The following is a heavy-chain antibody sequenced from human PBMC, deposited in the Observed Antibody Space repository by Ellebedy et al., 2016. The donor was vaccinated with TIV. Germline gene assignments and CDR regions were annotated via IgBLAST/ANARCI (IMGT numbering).Heavy chain of an antibody. J-gene: IGHJ4*02. Sequence: GESLKISCAASGFPVGSNFMSWVRQAPGRGPECVSIIYSTGTTDYANSVRGRFTISRDSAKNTLYLQMTSLRVEDTAVYYCARKSDTLLFAGGDCWGQGTLVTVSS. D-gene: IGHD3-16*01. CDR1: GFPVGSNF. CDR2: IYSTGTT. V-gene: IGHV3-66*01. CDR3: ARKSDTLLFAGGDC.